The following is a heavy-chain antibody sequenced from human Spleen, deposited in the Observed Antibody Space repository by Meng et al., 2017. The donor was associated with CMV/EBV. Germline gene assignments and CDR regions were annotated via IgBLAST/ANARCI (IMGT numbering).Heavy chain of an antibody. D-gene: IGHD1-7*01. Sequence: ASVKVACKASGYTFTTYSITWVRQAPGQGLEWMCWISPYNGNTEYAQKFQGRVTMTTDTSTSTAYMEVRSLTSDDTAMYYYARGSWNYDFWGRGTLVTVSS. J-gene: IGHJ4*02. CDR1: GYTFTTYS. CDR2: ISPYNGNT. V-gene: IGHV1-18*01. CDR3: ARGSWNYDF.